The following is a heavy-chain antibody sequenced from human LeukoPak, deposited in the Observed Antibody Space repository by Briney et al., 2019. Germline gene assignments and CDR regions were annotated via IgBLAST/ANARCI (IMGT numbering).Heavy chain of an antibody. CDR3: ARQDGDYVDYFDY. CDR1: AYTFTGYY. Sequence: ASVKVSCKASAYTFTGYYMHWVRQAPGQGLEWMGWINHDSGGTNYAQKFQGRVTMTRDTSISTAYMELSRLRSDDTAVYYCARQDGDYVDYFDYWGQGTLVTVSS. CDR2: INHDSGGT. J-gene: IGHJ4*02. D-gene: IGHD4-17*01. V-gene: IGHV1-2*02.